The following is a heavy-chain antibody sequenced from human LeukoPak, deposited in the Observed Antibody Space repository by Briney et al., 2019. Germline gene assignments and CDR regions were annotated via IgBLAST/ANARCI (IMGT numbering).Heavy chain of an antibody. CDR3: AKDRSYGSVRAFDI. D-gene: IGHD5-18*01. CDR1: GFTFSSYA. V-gene: IGHV3-23*01. J-gene: IGHJ3*02. Sequence: GGSLRLSCAASGFTFSSYAMRWVRQAPGKGVEWVSAISGSGGSTYYADSVKGRFTISRDNSKNTLYLQMNSLRAEDTAVYYCAKDRSYGSVRAFDIWGQGTMVTVSS. CDR2: ISGSGGST.